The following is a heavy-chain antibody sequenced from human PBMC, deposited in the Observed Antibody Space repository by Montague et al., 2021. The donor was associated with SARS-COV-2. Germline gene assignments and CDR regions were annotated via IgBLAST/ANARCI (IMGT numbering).Heavy chain of an antibody. Sequence: SETLSLTCVVSGDSISSDYWCSWVHLPPGKRQGWVDKFYHTGSTKYTPSPKSRVSMSVDKSWHQSSLRMTSVTAADTAIYYCARKGSARPDLAYWGQGTLVTVSS. CDR2: FYHTGST. CDR3: ARKGSARPDLAY. V-gene: IGHV4-4*02. CDR1: GDSISSDYW. D-gene: IGHD3-10*01. J-gene: IGHJ4*02.